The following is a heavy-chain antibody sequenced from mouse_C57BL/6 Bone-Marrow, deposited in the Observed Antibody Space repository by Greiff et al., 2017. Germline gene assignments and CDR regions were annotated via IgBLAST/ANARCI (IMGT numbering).Heavy chain of an antibody. D-gene: IGHD3-3*01. CDR3: ARSRDGSNYFDY. CDR2: IYPRCGNP. J-gene: IGHJ2*01. CDR1: GYTFTSYG. V-gene: IGHV1-81*01. Sequence: VQLQQSGAELARPGASVKLSCKASGYTFTSYGISWVKQRTGQGLEWIGEIYPRCGNPNYNEKFKGKATLTADKSSSTAYMELRVLTSQDSAFYFCARSRDGSNYFDYWGQGTTLSVSS.